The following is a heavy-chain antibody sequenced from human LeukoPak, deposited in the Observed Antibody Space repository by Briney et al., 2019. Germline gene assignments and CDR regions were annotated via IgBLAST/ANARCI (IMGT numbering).Heavy chain of an antibody. Sequence: SETLSLTCTVSGGSISSGDYYLSWNRQPPGKGLEWIGFIYYSGSSYYNPSLKSRVTISVDTSKNQFSLKLSSVTAADTAVYYCARVTYGPLNCWGQGTLVTVSS. CDR3: ARVTYGPLNC. V-gene: IGHV4-30-4*01. D-gene: IGHD3-10*01. CDR2: IYYSGSS. CDR1: GGSISSGDYY. J-gene: IGHJ4*02.